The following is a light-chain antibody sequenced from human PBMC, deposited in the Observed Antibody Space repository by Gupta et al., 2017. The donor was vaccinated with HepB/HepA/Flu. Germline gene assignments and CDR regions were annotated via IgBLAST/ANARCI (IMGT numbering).Light chain of an antibody. J-gene: IGLJ1*01. CDR3: AAWDDSLNGYV. CDR1: SSNIGSNA. CDR2: GND. Sequence: QSVLTQPPSASGTPGQRVPISCSGSSSNIGSNAVNWYQQLPGTAPKLLIYGNDQRPSGVPDRFPGSKSGTSASLAISGLQSEDEADFYCAAWDDSLNGYVFGTGTKVTVL. V-gene: IGLV1-44*01.